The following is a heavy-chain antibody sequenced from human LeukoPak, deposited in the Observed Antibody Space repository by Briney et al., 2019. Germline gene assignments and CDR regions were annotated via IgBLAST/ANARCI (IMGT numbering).Heavy chain of an antibody. V-gene: IGHV3-53*01. J-gene: IGHJ4*02. CDR3: AKERALYYYGSGSYVDY. D-gene: IGHD3-10*01. CDR1: GFTVSSNY. CDR2: IYSGGST. Sequence: PGGSLRLSCAASGFTVSSNYMSWVRQAPGKGLEWVSVIYSGGSTYYADSVKGRFTISRDNSKNTLYLQMNSLRAEDTAVYYCAKERALYYYGSGSYVDYWGQGTLVTVSS.